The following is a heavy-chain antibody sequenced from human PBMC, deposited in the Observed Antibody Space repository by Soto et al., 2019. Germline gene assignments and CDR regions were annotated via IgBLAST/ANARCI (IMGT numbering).Heavy chain of an antibody. CDR1: GGTFSIYA. V-gene: IGHV1-69*13. J-gene: IGHJ4*02. CDR3: ARDTRRGFGEMIFDY. Sequence: SVKVSCKASGGTFSIYAISWVRQAPGQGLEWMGGIIPIFGTANYAQKFQGRVTITADESTSTAYMELSSLRSEDTAVYYCARDTRRGFGEMIFDYWGQGTLVTVSS. D-gene: IGHD3-10*01. CDR2: IIPIFGTA.